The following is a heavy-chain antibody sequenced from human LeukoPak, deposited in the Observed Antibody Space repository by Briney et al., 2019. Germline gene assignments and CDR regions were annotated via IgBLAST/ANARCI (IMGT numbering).Heavy chain of an antibody. CDR1: GYSFTSYW. J-gene: IGHJ4*02. Sequence: GESLKISCKGSGYSFTSYWISWVRQMPGKGLEWMGRIDPSDSYTNYSPSFQGHVTISADKSISTAYQQWSSLKASDTAMYYCARQSSSSWYALDYWGQGTLVTVSS. V-gene: IGHV5-10-1*01. D-gene: IGHD6-13*01. CDR3: ARQSSSSWYALDY. CDR2: IDPSDSYT.